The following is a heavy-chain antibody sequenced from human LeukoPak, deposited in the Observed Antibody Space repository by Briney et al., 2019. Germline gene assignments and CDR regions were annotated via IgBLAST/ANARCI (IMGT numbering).Heavy chain of an antibody. CDR3: AKDHDNADYYYYFDS. Sequence: GGSLRLSCVASGFSFNTYAMSWVRQAPGKGLEWVSGISATGRERHYTDSVKGRFTISRDNSKNTLHLQMSSLRAEDTALYFYAKDHDNADYYYYFDSWGQGTLVTVSS. V-gene: IGHV3-23*01. J-gene: IGHJ4*02. CDR2: ISATGRER. D-gene: IGHD2-21*02. CDR1: GFSFNTYA.